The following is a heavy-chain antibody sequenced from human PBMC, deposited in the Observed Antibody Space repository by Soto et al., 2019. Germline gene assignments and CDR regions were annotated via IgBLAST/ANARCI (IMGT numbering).Heavy chain of an antibody. V-gene: IGHV1-69*13. CDR3: ARAGTTAYYYYGMDV. CDR2: IIPIFGTA. J-gene: IGHJ6*02. CDR1: GGTFSSYA. D-gene: IGHD1-7*01. Sequence: ASVKVSCKASGGTFSSYASSWVRQAPGQGLEWMGGIIPIFGTANYAQKFQGRVTITADESTSTAYMELSSLRSEDTAVYYCARAGTTAYYYYGMDVWGQGTTVTVSS.